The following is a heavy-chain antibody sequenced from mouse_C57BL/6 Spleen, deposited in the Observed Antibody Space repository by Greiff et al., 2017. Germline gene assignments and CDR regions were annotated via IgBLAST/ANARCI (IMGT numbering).Heavy chain of an antibody. J-gene: IGHJ4*01. CDR3: ARESDYYGSREDAMDY. Sequence: QVQLQQPGAELVKPGASVKMSCKASGYTFTSYWITWVKQRPGQGLEWIGDFYPGSGSTNYNEKFKNKATLTVDTSSSTAYMKLSSLTSEDSAVYYGARESDYYGSREDAMDYWGQGTSVTVSS. CDR2: FYPGSGST. CDR1: GYTFTSYW. V-gene: IGHV1-55*01. D-gene: IGHD1-1*01.